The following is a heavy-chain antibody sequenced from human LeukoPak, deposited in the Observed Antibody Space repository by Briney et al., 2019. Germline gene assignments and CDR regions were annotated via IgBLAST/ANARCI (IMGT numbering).Heavy chain of an antibody. V-gene: IGHV4-59*12. Sequence: SETLSLTCTVSGGSISSYYWSWIRQPPGKGLEWIGYIYYSGSTNYNPSLKSRVTISVDTSKNQFSLKLSSVTAADTAVYYCAREVEDGMDVWGQGTTVTVSS. CDR1: GGSISSYY. CDR3: AREVEDGMDV. CDR2: IYYSGST. J-gene: IGHJ6*02.